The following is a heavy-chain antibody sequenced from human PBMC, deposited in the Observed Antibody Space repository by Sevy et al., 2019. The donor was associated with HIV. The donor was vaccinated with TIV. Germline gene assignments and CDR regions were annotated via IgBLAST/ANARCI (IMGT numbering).Heavy chain of an antibody. D-gene: IGHD3-22*01. V-gene: IGHV3-20*04. CDR3: ARSTYYFDTTGFGALDF. CDR2: INWKGAGT. Sequence: GGSLRLSCAASGFIFDDYAMNWVRQVPGKGLEWVSGINWKGAGTGYAESVQGRFTISRDNAKNSLYLQMNSLRAEDTALYYCARSTYYFDTTGFGALDFWGQGTMVTVSS. J-gene: IGHJ3*01. CDR1: GFIFDDYA.